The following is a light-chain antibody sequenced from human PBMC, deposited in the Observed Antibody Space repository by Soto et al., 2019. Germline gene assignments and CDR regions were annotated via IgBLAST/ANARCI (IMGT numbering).Light chain of an antibody. Sequence: DIQMTQSPSSLSASIGDRVTITCRASQDISNYLAWFQQEPGKAPKSLIYAASSLQSGVPSKVSGSGSGTDFTLTISSLQPEDFGTYYCQQYKTYPITFGQGTRLEIK. CDR3: QQYKTYPIT. CDR2: AAS. J-gene: IGKJ5*01. CDR1: QDISNY. V-gene: IGKV1-16*02.